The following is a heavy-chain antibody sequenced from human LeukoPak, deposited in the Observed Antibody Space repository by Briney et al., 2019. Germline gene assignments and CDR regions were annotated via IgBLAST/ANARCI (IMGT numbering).Heavy chain of an antibody. V-gene: IGHV5-51*01. CDR2: IYPGDSDT. J-gene: IGHJ3*02. CDR3: ARQTISGSYFGSAFDI. Sequence: GESLKISCKASGYSFTTSWIARVRQMPGKGLEWMGIIYPGDSDTRYSPSFQGQVTISADKSISTAYLQWSSLKASDTAMYYCARQTISGSYFGSAFDIWGQGTMVTVSS. D-gene: IGHD1-26*01. CDR1: GYSFTTSW.